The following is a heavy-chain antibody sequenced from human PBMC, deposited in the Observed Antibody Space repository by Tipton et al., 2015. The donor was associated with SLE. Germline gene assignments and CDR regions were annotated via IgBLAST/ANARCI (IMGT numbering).Heavy chain of an antibody. CDR1: GGSISSSFYF. V-gene: IGHV4-31*03. J-gene: IGHJ5*02. CDR3: AREHDYSYGDWFDP. Sequence: TLSLTCIVSGGSISSSFYFWSWIRKRPGKGLEWIGYIHYSGTTYYNPSLESRLTISIDTSKNQFSLKLNSVTAADTAVYYCAREHDYSYGDWFDPWGQGTLVTVSS. CDR2: IHYSGTT. D-gene: IGHD4-11*01.